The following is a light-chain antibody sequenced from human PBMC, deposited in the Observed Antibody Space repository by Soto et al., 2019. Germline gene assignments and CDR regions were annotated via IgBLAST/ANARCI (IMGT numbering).Light chain of an antibody. Sequence: AIRMTQSPSSFSASTGDRVTITCRASQHIGTYLAWYQQKPGKAPNLLIYAASTLQSGVQSRFSGSGSGTDFTLTISCLQAEDFATYYCQQYYDYPRTFGQGTKVEIK. CDR2: AAS. J-gene: IGKJ1*01. CDR1: QHIGTY. V-gene: IGKV1-8*01. CDR3: QQYYDYPRT.